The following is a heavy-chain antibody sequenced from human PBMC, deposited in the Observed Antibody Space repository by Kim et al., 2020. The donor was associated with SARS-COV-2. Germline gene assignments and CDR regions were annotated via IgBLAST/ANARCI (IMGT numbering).Heavy chain of an antibody. Sequence: GGSLRLSCAGSGFIFSDYAIHWVRRAPGKGLECVSATTRSGDGSFYADSVEGSFTISRDNSKNTLYLQMNSLRLEDTSVYYWVRYGRNYGAVLWAQGTLVIVSS. CDR3: VRYGRNYGAVL. V-gene: IGHV3-64D*06. D-gene: IGHD1-7*01. CDR1: GFIFSDYA. J-gene: IGHJ4*02. CDR2: TTRSGDGS.